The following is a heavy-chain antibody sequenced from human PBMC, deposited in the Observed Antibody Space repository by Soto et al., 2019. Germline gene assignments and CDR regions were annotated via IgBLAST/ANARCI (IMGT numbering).Heavy chain of an antibody. CDR2: IYYSGST. V-gene: IGHV4-30-4*01. Sequence: PSETLSLTCTVSGGSISSGDYYWSWIRQPPGKGLEWIGYIYYSGSTYYNPSLKSRVTISVDTSKNQFSLKLSSVTAADTAVYYCASDPLGAVRGVITPWFDPWGQGTLVTVSS. D-gene: IGHD3-10*01. J-gene: IGHJ5*02. CDR1: GGSISSGDYY. CDR3: ASDPLGAVRGVITPWFDP.